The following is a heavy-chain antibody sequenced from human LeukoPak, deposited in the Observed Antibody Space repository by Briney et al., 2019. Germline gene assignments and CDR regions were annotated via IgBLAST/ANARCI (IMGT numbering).Heavy chain of an antibody. V-gene: IGHV3-53*01. Sequence: GGTLRLSCAASGFTVSYSYMSWVRQAPGKGLEWVSAIFPAGTTFYADSVKGRFTISRDNSKNMVYLQMNTLRAEDTAVYYCARDLGGTSTDWGQGTLVTVSS. CDR1: GFTVSYSY. CDR2: IFPAGTT. D-gene: IGHD1-7*01. J-gene: IGHJ4*02. CDR3: ARDLGGTSTD.